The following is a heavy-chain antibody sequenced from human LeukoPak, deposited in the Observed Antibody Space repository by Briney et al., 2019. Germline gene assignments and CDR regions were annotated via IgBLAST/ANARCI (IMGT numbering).Heavy chain of an antibody. CDR1: GYTFSKYG. D-gene: IGHD4-23*01. Sequence: ASVKVSCKASGYTFSKYGMNWVRQAPGQGLEWMGWINTNTGNPTYAQGFTGRFVFSLDTSVSTAYLQISSLKAEDTAVYYCARGVNGGETPHTTNNYYYYYMDVWGKGTTVTVSS. J-gene: IGHJ6*03. CDR3: ARGVNGGETPHTTNNYYYYYMDV. CDR2: INTNTGNP. V-gene: IGHV7-4-1*02.